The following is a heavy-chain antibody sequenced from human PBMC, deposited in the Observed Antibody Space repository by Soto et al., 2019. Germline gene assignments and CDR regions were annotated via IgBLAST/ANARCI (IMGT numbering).Heavy chain of an antibody. CDR3: VKGLNFDFWTGYRYYAMEI. CDR2: INGNGRKT. Sequence: EEQLLESGGDLVQPGGSLKLSCAASGFTFSSYAMNWVRQAPGKGLEWVSSINGNGRKTSYADSVRGRFTISRDNSKKTLFLHVNSLRAEDTAVYYCVKGLNFDFWTGYRYYAMEIWGQGTTVTVS. D-gene: IGHD3-3*01. CDR1: GFTFSSYA. V-gene: IGHV3-23*01. J-gene: IGHJ6*02.